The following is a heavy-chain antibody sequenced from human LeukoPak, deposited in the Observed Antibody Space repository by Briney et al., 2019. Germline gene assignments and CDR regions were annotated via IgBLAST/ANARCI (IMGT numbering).Heavy chain of an antibody. CDR1: EFSFSSYW. Sequence: GGSLRVSCAASEFSFSSYWMSWVRQAPGRGLEWVANIKQDGSEKDYVDSVKGRFTISRDNAKNSLYLQMTNLRAEDTAIYYCAKLGGTARFDPWGQGTLVTVSS. D-gene: IGHD1-7*01. CDR2: IKQDGSEK. CDR3: AKLGGTARFDP. J-gene: IGHJ5*02. V-gene: IGHV3-7*01.